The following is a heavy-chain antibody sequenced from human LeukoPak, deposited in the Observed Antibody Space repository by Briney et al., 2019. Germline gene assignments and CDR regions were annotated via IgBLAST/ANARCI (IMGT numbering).Heavy chain of an antibody. V-gene: IGHV1-46*04. D-gene: IGHD4-11*01. CDR2: INPSGGST. Sequence: GSVTVSCKASGYTFTSYYMHWVGQAPGEGGEGMGIINPSGGSTNYAQTLQGRVTITRDISTRTVYMEMSSLRAGDTAVYYCARSTVTSYYYMDVWGKGTTVTVSS. CDR1: GYTFTSYY. J-gene: IGHJ6*03. CDR3: ARSTVTSYYYMDV.